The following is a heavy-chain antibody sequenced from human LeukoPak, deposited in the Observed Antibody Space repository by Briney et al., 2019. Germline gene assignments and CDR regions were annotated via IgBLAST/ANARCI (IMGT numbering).Heavy chain of an antibody. Sequence: GWXNPNSGGTNYAQKFQGRVTMIRDTSISTAYMELSRLRSDDTAVYYCARGPLRVDTAMVSGLGDYWGQGTLVTVSS. V-gene: IGHV1-2*02. CDR2: XNPNSGGT. J-gene: IGHJ4*02. CDR3: ARGPLRVDTAMVSGLGDY. D-gene: IGHD5-18*01.